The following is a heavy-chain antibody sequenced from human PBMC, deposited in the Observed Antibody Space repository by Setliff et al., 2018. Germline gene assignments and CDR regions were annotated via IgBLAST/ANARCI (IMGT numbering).Heavy chain of an antibody. CDR3: TTSISEDYDYGENEGVYYYYYYMDV. CDR2: ISPYNGDT. V-gene: IGHV1-18*01. CDR1: GYTFISYG. J-gene: IGHJ6*03. D-gene: IGHD4-17*01. Sequence: ASVKVSCKASGYTFISYGISWVRRAPGQGLEWIGWISPYNGDTKLAQKLQGRVTMTTDTSTSTGYMELRSLISDDTAVYYCTTSISEDYDYGENEGVYYYYYYMDVWGKGTTVTVSS.